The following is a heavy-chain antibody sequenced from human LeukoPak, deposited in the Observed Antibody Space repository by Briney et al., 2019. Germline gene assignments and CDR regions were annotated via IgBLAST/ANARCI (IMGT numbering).Heavy chain of an antibody. D-gene: IGHD3-10*01. J-gene: IGHJ4*02. Sequence: MTPQTLSLTCAVSGGSISSGDFPWSWIRQPPGKGLEWIGYIFHTGHTSYNPSLKSRVTISVDMSKNQLSLRLTSVTAADTAVYYCARGFYGAGSHFDYWGQGTLVTVSS. CDR3: ARGFYGAGSHFDY. V-gene: IGHV4-30-2*01. CDR2: IFHTGHT. CDR1: GGSISSGDFP.